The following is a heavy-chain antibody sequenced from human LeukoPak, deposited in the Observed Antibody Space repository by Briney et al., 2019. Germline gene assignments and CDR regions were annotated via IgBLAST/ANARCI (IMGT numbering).Heavy chain of an antibody. CDR2: ISSSSSYI. CDR1: GFTFSSYS. CDR3: ARSAYCGGDCYPALGY. J-gene: IGHJ4*02. D-gene: IGHD2-21*02. V-gene: IGHV3-21*01. Sequence: PGGSLRLSCAASGFTFSSYSMNWVRQAPGKGLEWVSSISSSSSYIYYADSVKGRFTISRDNAKNSLDLQMNSLRDEDTAVYYCARSAYCGGDCYPALGYWGQGTLVTVSS.